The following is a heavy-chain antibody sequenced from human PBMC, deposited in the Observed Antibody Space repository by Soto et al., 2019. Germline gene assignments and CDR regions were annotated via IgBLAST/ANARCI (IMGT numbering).Heavy chain of an antibody. V-gene: IGHV4-30-4*01. D-gene: IGHD6-19*01. CDR1: GCSISSGDYY. CDR2: IYYSGST. J-gene: IGHJ6*02. CDR3: ARYSSGWYDFYYYYGMDV. Sequence: QVQLQESGPGLVKPSQTLSLTCTVSGCSISSGDYYWSWIRQPPGKGLEWMGYIYYSGSTYDNPPLKRRVTISVETSKNQFSLKLSSVTAADTAVYYCARYSSGWYDFYYYYGMDVWGQGTTVTVSS.